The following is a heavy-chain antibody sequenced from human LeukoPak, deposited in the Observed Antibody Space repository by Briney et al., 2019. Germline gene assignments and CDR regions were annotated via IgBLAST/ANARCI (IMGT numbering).Heavy chain of an antibody. Sequence: ASVKVSCKASGYSFTCYYVHLVRQAPGQGLEWMGWINPDSGGTNFAQKFQGRVTMTRDTSITTAYMELSRLTSDDTAVYYCARDAISRGIIDYWGQGTLVTVSS. CDR2: INPDSGGT. J-gene: IGHJ4*02. D-gene: IGHD3-10*01. V-gene: IGHV1-2*02. CDR3: ARDAISRGIIDY. CDR1: GYSFTCYY.